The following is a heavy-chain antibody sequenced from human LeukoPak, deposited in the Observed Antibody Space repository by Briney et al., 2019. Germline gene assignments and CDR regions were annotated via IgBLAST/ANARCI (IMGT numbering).Heavy chain of an antibody. Sequence: PGGSLRLSCVVSGFTFSYYEMSWVRQAPGKGLQCVAAIRRSGGTSYVVDSVKGRFTISRDNSDNALYLSMNSLRVEDTAFYYCSRAMKTFSLATPPGSFHLWGPGAVLTVSS. D-gene: IGHD3-3*02. CDR1: GFTFSYYE. CDR3: SRAMKTFSLATPPGSFHL. CDR2: IRRSGGTS. V-gene: IGHV3-23*01. J-gene: IGHJ5*02.